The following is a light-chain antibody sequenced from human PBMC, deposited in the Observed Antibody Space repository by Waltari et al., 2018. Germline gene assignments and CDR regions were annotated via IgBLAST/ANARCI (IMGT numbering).Light chain of an antibody. Sequence: QLVLTQSPSASASLGASAKLTCTLSSGHNSYAIAWHQQQPEKAPRYLMKRTRDGSQHKGDGIPGRFSGSSSGAERYLTISSLQSEDEADYYCQTWDAGIVLFGGGTKLTVL. V-gene: IGLV4-69*01. CDR3: QTWDAGIVL. J-gene: IGLJ2*01. CDR2: RTRDGSQ. CDR1: SGHNSYA.